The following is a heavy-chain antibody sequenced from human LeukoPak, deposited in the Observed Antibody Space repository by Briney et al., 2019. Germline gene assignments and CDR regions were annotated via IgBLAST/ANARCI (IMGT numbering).Heavy chain of an antibody. V-gene: IGHV1-69*04. D-gene: IGHD2-2*01. J-gene: IGHJ4*02. CDR1: GGTFSSYA. CDR3: ARASPAAAMKGYFDY. CDR2: IIPILGIA. Sequence: SVKVSCKASGGTFSSYAISWVRQAPGQGREWMGRIIPILGIANYAQKFQGRVTITADKSTSTAYMELSSLRSEDTAVYYCARASPAAAMKGYFDYWGQGTLVTVSS.